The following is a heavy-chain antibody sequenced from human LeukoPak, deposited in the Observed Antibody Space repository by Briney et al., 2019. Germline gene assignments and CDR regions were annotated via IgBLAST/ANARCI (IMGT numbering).Heavy chain of an antibody. CDR2: INPNSGGT. J-gene: IGHJ5*02. D-gene: IGHD3-10*01. V-gene: IGHV1-2*02. CDR1: GYTFTGYY. Sequence: ASVKVSCKASGYTFTGYYMHWVRQAPGQGLEWMGWINPNSGGTNYAQKFQGRVTMARDTSISTAYMELSRLRSDDTAVYYCARDGNMVNWFDPWGQGTLVTVSS. CDR3: ARDGNMVNWFDP.